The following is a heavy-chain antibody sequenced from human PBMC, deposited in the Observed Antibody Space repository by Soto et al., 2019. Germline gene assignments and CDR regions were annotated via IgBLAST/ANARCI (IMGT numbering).Heavy chain of an antibody. Sequence: GASVKVSCKASGYTFTSYGISWVRQAPGQGLEWMGWVSAYNGNTNYAQKLQGRVTMTTDTSTSTAYMELRSLRSDDTAVYYCARVPSNYVAFLSPDADYWGQGTLVTVSS. D-gene: IGHD4-4*01. CDR3: ARVPSNYVAFLSPDADY. CDR2: VSAYNGNT. J-gene: IGHJ4*02. CDR1: GYTFTSYG. V-gene: IGHV1-18*01.